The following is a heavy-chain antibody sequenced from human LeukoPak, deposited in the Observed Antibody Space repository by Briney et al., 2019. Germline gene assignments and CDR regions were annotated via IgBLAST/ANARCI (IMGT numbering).Heavy chain of an antibody. J-gene: IGHJ4*02. CDR3: ARSSDRGNWYSSSWYLNY. CDR2: IIPIFGTA. Sequence: ASVKVSCKASGGTFSSYAISWVRQAPGQGLEWMGGIIPIFGTANYAQKFQGRVTITADESTSTAYMELSSLRSEDTAVYYCARSSDRGNWYSSSWYLNYWGQGTLVTVSS. D-gene: IGHD6-13*01. V-gene: IGHV1-69*13. CDR1: GGTFSSYA.